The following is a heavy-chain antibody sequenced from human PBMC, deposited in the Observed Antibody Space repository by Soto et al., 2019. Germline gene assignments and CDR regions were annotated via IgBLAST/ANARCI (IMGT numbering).Heavy chain of an antibody. CDR1: EFTFSNYE. J-gene: IGHJ4*02. V-gene: IGHV3-7*03. CDR3: ARDGLLFSGPYRPSRFDY. D-gene: IGHD3-16*02. Sequence: PGGSLRLSCVGSEFTFSNYEMSWVRQAPGKGLEWVGNIKHDTSEAHYADSVKGRFTITRDNIKNFLFLQMNGLRADDTASYYCARDGLLFSGPYRPSRFDYWGLGTLVTVSS. CDR2: IKHDTSEA.